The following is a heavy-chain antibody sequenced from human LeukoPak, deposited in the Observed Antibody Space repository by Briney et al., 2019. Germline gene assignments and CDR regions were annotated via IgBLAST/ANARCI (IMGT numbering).Heavy chain of an antibody. J-gene: IGHJ6*03. D-gene: IGHD4-11*01. CDR2: IYTSGST. Sequence: SQTLSLTCTVSGGSISSGSYYWSWIRQPAGKGLEWIGRIYTSGSTNYNPSLKSRVTISVDTSKNQFSLKLSSVTAADTAVYYCASMTTNYYYYYMDVWGKGTTVTVSS. CDR3: ASMTTNYYYYYMDV. V-gene: IGHV4-61*02. CDR1: GGSISSGSYY.